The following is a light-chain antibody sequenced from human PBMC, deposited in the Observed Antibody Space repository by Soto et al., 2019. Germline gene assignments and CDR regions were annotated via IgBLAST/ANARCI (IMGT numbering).Light chain of an antibody. CDR1: QSISSW. J-gene: IGKJ4*01. CDR2: DAY. CDR3: QESYSTPLT. V-gene: IGKV1-5*01. Sequence: DIQMTQSPSTLSATAGDRVTITCRASQSISSWLAWYQHKPGKAHKLLIYDAYNLDSGVQSRFSGSGSGTDFTLTINNLQPEDFASYFCQESYSTPLTFGGGTKVDIK.